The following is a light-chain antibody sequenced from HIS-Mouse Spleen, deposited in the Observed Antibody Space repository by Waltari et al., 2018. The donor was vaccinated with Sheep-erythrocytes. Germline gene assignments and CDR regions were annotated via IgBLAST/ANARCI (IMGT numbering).Light chain of an antibody. V-gene: IGKV1-39*01. CDR3: QQYYSTPPT. CDR2: AAS. CDR1: QSISSY. Sequence: IELTHPPSPPPPPLGARVTITCRAIQSISSYLNWYQQKPGKAPKLLIYAASSLQSGVPSRFSGSGSGTDFTLTISCLQSEDFATYYCQQYYSTPPTFGEGTKVEIK. J-gene: IGKJ1*01.